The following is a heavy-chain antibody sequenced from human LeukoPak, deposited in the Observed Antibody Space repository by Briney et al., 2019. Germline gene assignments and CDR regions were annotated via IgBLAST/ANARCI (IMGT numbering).Heavy chain of an antibody. CDR3: ARDSVLRYYFDY. V-gene: IGHV3-7*05. D-gene: IGHD5/OR15-5a*01. CDR1: GFTFSSHG. Sequence: GGSLRLSCAASGFTFSSHGMSWVRQAPGKGLEWVANIKQDGSEKYYVDSVKGRFTISRDNAKNSLYLQMNSLRAEDTAVYYCARDSVLRYYFDYWGQGTLVTVSS. J-gene: IGHJ4*02. CDR2: IKQDGSEK.